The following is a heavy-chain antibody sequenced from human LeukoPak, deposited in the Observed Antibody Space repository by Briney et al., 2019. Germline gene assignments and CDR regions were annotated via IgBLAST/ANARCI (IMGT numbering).Heavy chain of an antibody. CDR3: AKDASGGAYSRGLHWFDP. Sequence: GRSLSPSCALDAFTFSNTATSSVRRAPGEGMEWVSSIRNGGDDRSYAVSVKDSFTISRDNLERTLYLQISSLRVEDTAVYYCAKDASGGAYSRGLHWFDPCGERSLVTVSS. V-gene: IGHV3-23*01. D-gene: IGHD6-19*01. CDR2: IRNGGDDR. CDR1: AFTFSNTA. J-gene: IGHJ5*02.